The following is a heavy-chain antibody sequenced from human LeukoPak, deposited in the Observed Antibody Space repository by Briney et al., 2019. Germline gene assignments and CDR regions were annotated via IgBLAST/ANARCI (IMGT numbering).Heavy chain of an antibody. V-gene: IGHV3-7*01. CDR2: IKQDGSEK. CDR1: GFTFSSYW. J-gene: IGHJ6*03. CDR3: ARGRITGTTGYYMDV. Sequence: GGSLRLSCAAPGFTFSSYWMSWVRQAPGKGLEWVANIKQDGSEKYYVDSVKGRFTISRDNAKNSLYLQMNSLRAEDTAVYYCARGRITGTTGYYMDVWGKGTTVTVSS. D-gene: IGHD1-7*01.